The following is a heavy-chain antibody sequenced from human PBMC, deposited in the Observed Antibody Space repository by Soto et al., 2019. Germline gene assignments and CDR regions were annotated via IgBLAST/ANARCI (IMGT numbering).Heavy chain of an antibody. J-gene: IGHJ4*02. CDR2: ISGYNGNA. D-gene: IGHD3-9*01. V-gene: IGHV1-18*04. Sequence: QVQLVQSAGEVRKPGASVKVSCKTSGYTFNLYGMTWLRQAPGQGLEWMGWISGYNGNATYAHKFKGRVVLTIDTSTTTAHMELGSLTSDDTAVYYCARILQTSRALGHWGQGTLVTVSS. CDR3: ARILQTSRALGH. CDR1: GYTFNLYG.